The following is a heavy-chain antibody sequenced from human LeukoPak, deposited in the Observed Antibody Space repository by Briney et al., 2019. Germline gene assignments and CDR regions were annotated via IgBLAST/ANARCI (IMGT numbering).Heavy chain of an antibody. V-gene: IGHV4-34*01. D-gene: IGHD3-10*01. CDR3: AKHYMGSSYNRGLDY. CDR1: GGSFSGYY. CDR2: INHSGST. Sequence: KPSETLSLTCAVYGGSFSGYYWSWIRQPPGKGLEWIGEINHSGSTNYNPSLESRVTISVDTSKNQFSLKLSSVTAADTAIYYCAKHYMGSSYNRGLDYWGQGTLVTVSS. J-gene: IGHJ4*02.